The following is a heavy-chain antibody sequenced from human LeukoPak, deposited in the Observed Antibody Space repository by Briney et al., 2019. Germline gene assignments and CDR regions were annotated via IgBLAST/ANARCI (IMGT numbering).Heavy chain of an antibody. CDR1: GFTFSSYA. CDR3: FGTDYGDYVSDP. D-gene: IGHD4-17*01. Sequence: GRSLRLSCAASGFTFSSYAMHWVRQAPGKGLEWVGNIWYDGSYKYYADSVKGRFTISRDNSKNTLYLLMNSLRADDTAVYYCFGTDYGDYVSDPSSQGTLVTVSS. CDR2: IWYDGSYK. V-gene: IGHV3-33*08. J-gene: IGHJ5*02.